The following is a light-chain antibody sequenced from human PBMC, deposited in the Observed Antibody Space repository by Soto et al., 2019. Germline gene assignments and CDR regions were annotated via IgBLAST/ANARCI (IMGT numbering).Light chain of an antibody. J-gene: IGLJ3*02. CDR1: SSNIGTNS. CDR3: AAWDDSLSAWV. Sequence: QSVLTQPPSASGTPGQRVTISCSGSSSNIGTNSVYWYQQLPGTAPKVVIYKNNQRPSGVPDRFSGSKSGTSASLAISGLRSDDEADYYCAAWDDSLSAWVFGGGTKVTVL. V-gene: IGLV1-47*01. CDR2: KNN.